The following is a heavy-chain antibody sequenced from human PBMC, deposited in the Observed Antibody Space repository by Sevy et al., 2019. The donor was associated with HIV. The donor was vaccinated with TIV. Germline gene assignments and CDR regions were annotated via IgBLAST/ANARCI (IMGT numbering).Heavy chain of an antibody. V-gene: IGHV3-23*01. CDR3: AKGYCSSTSCYGEYYYYGMDV. CDR1: GFTFSSYA. Sequence: GGSLRLSCAASGFTFSSYAMSWVRQAPGKGLEWVSAISGSGGSTYYADSVKGQFTISRDNSKNTLYLQMNSLRAEDTAVYYCAKGYCSSTSCYGEYYYYGMDVWGQGTTVTVSS. J-gene: IGHJ6*02. CDR2: ISGSGGST. D-gene: IGHD2-2*01.